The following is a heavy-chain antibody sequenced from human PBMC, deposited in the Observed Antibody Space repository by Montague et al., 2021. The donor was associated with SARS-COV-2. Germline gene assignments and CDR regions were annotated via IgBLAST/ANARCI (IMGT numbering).Heavy chain of an antibody. CDR2: IHNGGTT. CDR3: ARHLAYCAGDCYPDYFDY. Sequence: SETLSLTCAVSGGSISSGLFYWGWIRQPPGKGLEWIGSIHNGGTTTNNPSLKSRVTLSADSSKNQFSLRLDSMTAADTAVYYCARHLAYCAGDCYPDYFDYWGLGTLVTVSS. J-gene: IGHJ4*02. CDR1: GGSISSGLFY. V-gene: IGHV4-39*01. D-gene: IGHD2-21*01.